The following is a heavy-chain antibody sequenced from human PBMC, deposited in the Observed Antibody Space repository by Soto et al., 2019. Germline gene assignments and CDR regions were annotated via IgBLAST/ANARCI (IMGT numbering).Heavy chain of an antibody. D-gene: IGHD3-10*01. J-gene: IGHJ4*02. Sequence: ESGGGLVKPGGSLRLSCAASGFTFSSYSMNWVRQAPGKGLEWVSSISSSSSYIYYADSVKGRFTISRDNAKNSLYLQMNSLRAEDTAVYYCARDDEGYYYGSGSYPRTDYWGQGTLVTVSS. V-gene: IGHV3-21*01. CDR2: ISSSSSYI. CDR3: ARDDEGYYYGSGSYPRTDY. CDR1: GFTFSSYS.